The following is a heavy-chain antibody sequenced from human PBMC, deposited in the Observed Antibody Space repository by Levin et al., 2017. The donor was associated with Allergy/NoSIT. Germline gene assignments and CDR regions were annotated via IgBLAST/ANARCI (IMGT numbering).Heavy chain of an antibody. J-gene: IGHJ4*02. V-gene: IGHV3-30*18. Sequence: GGSLRLSCAASGFTFSSYGMHWVRQAPGKGLEWVAVISYDGSNKYYADSVKGRFTISRDNSKNTLYLQMNSLRAEDTAVYYCAKDWYYYDSSGYGEFDYWGQGTLVTVSS. CDR1: GFTFSSYG. CDR3: AKDWYYYDSSGYGEFDY. CDR2: ISYDGSNK. D-gene: IGHD3-22*01.